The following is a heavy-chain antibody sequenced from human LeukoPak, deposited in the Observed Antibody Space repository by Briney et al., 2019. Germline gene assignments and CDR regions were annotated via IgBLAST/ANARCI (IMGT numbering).Heavy chain of an antibody. CDR2: ISYDGSNK. J-gene: IGHJ6*02. CDR3: ARGHYGMDV. Sequence: GGSLRLSCAASGFTFSSYAMHWVRQAPGKGLEWVAVISYDGSNKYYADSVKGRFTISRDNSKNTLYLQMNSLRAEDTAVYYCARGHYGMDVWGQGTTVTVSS. V-gene: IGHV3-30*04. CDR1: GFTFSSYA.